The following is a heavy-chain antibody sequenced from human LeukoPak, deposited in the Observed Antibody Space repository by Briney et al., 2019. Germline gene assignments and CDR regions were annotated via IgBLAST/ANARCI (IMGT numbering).Heavy chain of an antibody. CDR3: AREVRAVADSPYYYYMDV. Sequence: PSGTLSLTCTVSGGSISSYDWSWIRQAAGKGLEWIGRIYTDGSTNYNPSLKSLVTMSVDTSKNQFSLKLSSVTAADTAVYYCAREVRAVADSPYYYYMDVWGKGTTVTISS. D-gene: IGHD6-19*01. V-gene: IGHV4-4*07. CDR1: GGSISSYD. CDR2: IYTDGST. J-gene: IGHJ6*03.